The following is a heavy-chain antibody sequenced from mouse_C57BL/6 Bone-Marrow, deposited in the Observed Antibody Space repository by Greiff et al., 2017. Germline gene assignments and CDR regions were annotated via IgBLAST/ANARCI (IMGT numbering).Heavy chain of an antibody. Sequence: EVMLVESGGGLVKPGGSLKLSCAASGFTFSDYGMHWVRQAPEKGLEWVAYISSGSSTIYYADTVKGRITITRDKAKNTLFLQMTSLRSEDTAMYYCARGYYVGYWGQGTTLTVSS. J-gene: IGHJ2*01. CDR1: GFTFSDYG. CDR3: ARGYYVGY. CDR2: ISSGSSTI. V-gene: IGHV5-17*01.